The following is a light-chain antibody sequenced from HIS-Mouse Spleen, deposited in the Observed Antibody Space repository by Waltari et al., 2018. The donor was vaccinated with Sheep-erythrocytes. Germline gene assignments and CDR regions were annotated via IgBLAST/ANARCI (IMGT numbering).Light chain of an antibody. J-gene: IGLJ2*01. CDR1: KLGDKY. V-gene: IGLV3-1*01. CDR2: QDS. Sequence: SYELTQPPSVSVSPGQTASITCSGDKLGDKYACWYQQKPGHSPVLVIYQDSKRPSGIPERFSGSNSGNTATLTISGTQAMDEADCYCQAWDSSTVVFGGGTKLTVL. CDR3: QAWDSSTVV.